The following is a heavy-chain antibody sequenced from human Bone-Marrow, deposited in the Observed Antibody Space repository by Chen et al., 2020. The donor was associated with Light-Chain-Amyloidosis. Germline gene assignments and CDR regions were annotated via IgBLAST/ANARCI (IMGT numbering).Heavy chain of an antibody. J-gene: IGHJ4*02. D-gene: IGHD6-13*01. Sequence: QVHLQQWGAGLLKPSETLSLTCAVYGGSISDFHWSWIRQPPGKGLEWIGEISNSGSTNYNPSLKIRVTISVDTSKNQFSLKRNSVTAADTAGYYWARGGRGQRVRGLFDYGGQGTRVTVSS. V-gene: IGHV4-34*01. CDR1: GGSISDFH. CDR2: ISNSGST. CDR3: ARGGRGQRVRGLFDY.